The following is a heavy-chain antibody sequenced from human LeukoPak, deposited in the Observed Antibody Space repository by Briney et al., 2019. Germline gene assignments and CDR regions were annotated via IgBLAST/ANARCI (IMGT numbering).Heavy chain of an antibody. Sequence: ASVTVSCKASGYTFTSYHMHWVRQAPGQGLDWMGIINPSAGITTYAQKFQGRVAMTKDTSTSTVYMELSSLRSEDTAVYYCARSQYITMIVARLYQFDDWGQGTLVTVSS. CDR1: GYTFTSYH. J-gene: IGHJ4*02. D-gene: IGHD3-22*01. CDR3: ARSQYITMIVARLYQFDD. V-gene: IGHV1-46*01. CDR2: INPSAGIT.